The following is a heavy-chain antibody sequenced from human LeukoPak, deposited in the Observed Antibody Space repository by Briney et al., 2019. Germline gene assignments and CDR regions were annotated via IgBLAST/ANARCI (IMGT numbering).Heavy chain of an antibody. Sequence: PGGSLRLSCAASGFTFSSYSMNWVRQAPGKGLDWISYISISSSTIYYADSVKGRFTISRDNSKNTLYLQMNSLRTEDTAVYYCVRLQRAVTGNYWGQGTLVTVSS. D-gene: IGHD4-11*01. J-gene: IGHJ4*02. CDR3: VRLQRAVTGNY. CDR1: GFTFSSYS. V-gene: IGHV3-48*01. CDR2: ISISSSTI.